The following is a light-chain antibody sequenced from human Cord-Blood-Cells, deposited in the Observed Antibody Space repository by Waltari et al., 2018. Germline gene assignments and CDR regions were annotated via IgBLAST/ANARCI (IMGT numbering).Light chain of an antibody. Sequence: QSALTQPRSVSGSPGQSVTISCTGTSSDVGGYNYVSWYQQHPGKAPKLMIYDVSNPPSGVPDRFSGSKSGNTASLTISGLQAEDEADYYCCSYAGSYVYVFGTGTKVTVL. CDR1: SSDVGGYNY. J-gene: IGLJ1*01. CDR2: DVS. V-gene: IGLV2-11*01. CDR3: CSYAGSYVYV.